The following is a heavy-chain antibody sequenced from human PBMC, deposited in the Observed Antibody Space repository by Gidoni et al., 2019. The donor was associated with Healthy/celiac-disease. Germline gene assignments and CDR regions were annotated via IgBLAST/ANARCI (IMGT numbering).Heavy chain of an antibody. Sequence: QVQLQESRPGLVKPPATPSLTCAVSGYSFSSGYSWGWMRQPPGKGLEWTGSIYHSGSTYYNPSLKSRVTISVDTSKNQFSLKLSSVAAADTAVYYCARVRGYYSDFDYWGQGTLVTVSS. CDR3: ARVRGYYSDFDY. D-gene: IGHD3-22*01. CDR1: GYSFSSGYS. CDR2: IYHSGST. V-gene: IGHV4-38-2*01. J-gene: IGHJ4*02.